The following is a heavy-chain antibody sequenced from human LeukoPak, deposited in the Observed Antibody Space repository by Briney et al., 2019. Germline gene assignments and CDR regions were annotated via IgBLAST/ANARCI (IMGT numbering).Heavy chain of an antibody. V-gene: IGHV3-23*01. Sequence: GGSLRLSCAASGFTFSSYVMSWVRQAPGKGLEWVSSISGSGSSTYYADSVKGRFTISRDNSKNTLYLQMNSLRAEDTTVYYVARYYDFWSGEYYFDYWGQGTLATVSS. D-gene: IGHD3-3*01. J-gene: IGHJ4*02. CDR2: ISGSGSST. CDR1: GFTFSSYV. CDR3: ARYYDFWSGEYYFDY.